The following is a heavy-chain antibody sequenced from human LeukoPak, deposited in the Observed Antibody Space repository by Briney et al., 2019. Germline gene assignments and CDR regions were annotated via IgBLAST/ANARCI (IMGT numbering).Heavy chain of an antibody. CDR3: ARQRADTTNWFDP. Sequence: SETLSLTCTVSGGTISSGGYYWSWIRQHPGKGLEWIGYIYYSGSTYYNPSLKSRVTISVDTSKNQFSLKLSSVTAADTAVYYCARQRADTTNWFDPWGQGTLVTVSS. CDR1: GGTISSGGYY. CDR2: IYYSGST. J-gene: IGHJ5*02. D-gene: IGHD1-1*01. V-gene: IGHV4-31*03.